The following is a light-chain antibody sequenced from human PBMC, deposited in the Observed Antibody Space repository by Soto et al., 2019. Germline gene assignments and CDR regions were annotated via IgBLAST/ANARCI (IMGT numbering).Light chain of an antibody. CDR1: SSNIGAGYG. Sequence: QAVVTQPPSVSGAPGQRVTISCTGSSSNIGAGYGVHWYQQLPGTAPKLLIYGNSNRPSGVPDRFSGSKSGTSASLAITGLQAEDEADYYCQSYDSSLSALVFGGGTKVTVL. CDR3: QSYDSSLSALV. J-gene: IGLJ2*01. V-gene: IGLV1-40*01. CDR2: GNS.